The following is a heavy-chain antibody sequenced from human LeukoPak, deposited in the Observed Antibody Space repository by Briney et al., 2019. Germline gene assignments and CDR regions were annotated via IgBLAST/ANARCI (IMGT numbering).Heavy chain of an antibody. J-gene: IGHJ5*02. CDR3: ARDLDSSSWWNWFDP. Sequence: PGGSLRLSCVASGFSFSTYWMSWVRQAPGKELEWVANIKEDGSEKKYVDSVKGRFTISRDNAKNSLYLQMNSLRADDTAMYYCARDLDSSSWWNWFDPWGQGTLVTVSS. CDR1: GFSFSTYW. D-gene: IGHD6-13*01. V-gene: IGHV3-7*01. CDR2: IKEDGSEK.